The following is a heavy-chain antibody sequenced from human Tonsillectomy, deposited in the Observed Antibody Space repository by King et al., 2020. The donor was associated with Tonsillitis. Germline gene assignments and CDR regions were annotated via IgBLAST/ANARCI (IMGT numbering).Heavy chain of an antibody. CDR1: GYTFIGYY. CDR2: INPNSGGT. D-gene: IGHD3-3*01. J-gene: IGHJ4*02. CDR3: AREGEDFWSGYYIAY. V-gene: IGHV1-2*02. Sequence: QLVQSGAEVKKPGASVKVSCKASGYTFIGYYLHWVRQAPGQGLEWMGWINPNSGGTNYAQKFQGRVTLTRDTSSSTAYMELTRLRSDDTAVYYCAREGEDFWSGYYIAYWGQGTLITVSS.